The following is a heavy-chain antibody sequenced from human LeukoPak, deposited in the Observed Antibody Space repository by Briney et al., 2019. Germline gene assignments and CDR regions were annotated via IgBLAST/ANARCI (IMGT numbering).Heavy chain of an antibody. CDR3: ARPRTSWRTYYFDY. V-gene: IGHV4-34*01. CDR2: INHSGST. CDR1: GGSFSGYY. J-gene: IGHJ4*02. D-gene: IGHD2-2*01. Sequence: SETLSLTCAVYGGSFSGYYWSWIRQPPGKGLEWIGEINHSGSTNYNPSLKSRVTISVDTSKNQFSLKLSSVTAADTAVYYCARPRTSWRTYYFDYWGQETLVTVSS.